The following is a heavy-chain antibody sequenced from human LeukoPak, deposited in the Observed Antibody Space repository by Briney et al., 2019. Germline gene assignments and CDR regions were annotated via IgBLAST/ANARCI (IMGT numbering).Heavy chain of an antibody. CDR3: AKLENYYDSSGYYTHFDY. V-gene: IGHV3-9*01. CDR2: ISWNSGSI. D-gene: IGHD3-22*01. J-gene: IGHJ4*02. Sequence: PGGSLRLSCAASGFTFDDYAMHWVRQAPGKGLEGVSGISWNSGSIGYADSVKGRFTISRDNSKNTLYLQMNSLRVEDTAVYYCAKLENYYDSSGYYTHFDYWGQGTLVTVSS. CDR1: GFTFDDYA.